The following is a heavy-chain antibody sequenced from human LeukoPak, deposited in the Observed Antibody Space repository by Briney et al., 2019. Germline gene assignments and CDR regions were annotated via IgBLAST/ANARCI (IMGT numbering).Heavy chain of an antibody. CDR2: IYSGDSDT. V-gene: IGHV5-51*01. D-gene: IGHD3-16*01. CDR3: ARRLRGTADAFDI. CDR1: GYRFTNYW. Sequence: GESLKISCEGSGYRFTNYWIGWVRQMPGKGLEWMGIIYSGDSDTRYTPSFEGQVTISVDKSISTAYLQWSSLKAPDTAMYYCARRLRGTADAFDIWGQGTMVTVS. J-gene: IGHJ3*02.